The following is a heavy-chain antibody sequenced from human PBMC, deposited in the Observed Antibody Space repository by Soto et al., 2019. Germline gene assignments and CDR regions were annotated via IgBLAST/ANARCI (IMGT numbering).Heavy chain of an antibody. CDR3: AHRRGFRGITFDY. V-gene: IGHV2-5*02. J-gene: IGHJ4*02. D-gene: IGHD3-10*01. CDR1: GFSLSTNGVG. CDR2: IYWDDDK. Sequence: QITLKESGPTLVKPTQTLTLTCTFSGFSLSTNGVGVGWIRQPPGKALEWLALIYWDDDKRYSPSLKSRLTISKDTSKNPVVLTMTNMDPVDTASYYCAHRRGFRGITFDYWGQGMLVTVAS.